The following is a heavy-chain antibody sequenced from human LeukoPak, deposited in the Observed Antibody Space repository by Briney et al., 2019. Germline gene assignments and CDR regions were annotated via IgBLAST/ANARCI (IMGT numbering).Heavy chain of an antibody. V-gene: IGHV3-53*01. CDR1: GFTVSSNY. CDR2: IYSGGST. D-gene: IGHD3-3*01. Sequence: GGSLRLSCAASGFTVSSNYMSWVRQAPGEGLEWVSVIYSGGSTYYADSVKGRFTISRDNSKNTLYLQMNSLRAEDTAVYYCAREPDFWSGYHFWGQGTLVTVSS. J-gene: IGHJ4*02. CDR3: AREPDFWSGYHF.